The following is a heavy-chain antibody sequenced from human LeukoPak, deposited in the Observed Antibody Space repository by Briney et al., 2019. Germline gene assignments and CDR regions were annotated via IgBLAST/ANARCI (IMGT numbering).Heavy chain of an antibody. J-gene: IGHJ4*02. V-gene: IGHV3-30*03. D-gene: IGHD5-12*01. CDR1: GFTFISYG. CDR3: ARISGYGEVY. Sequence: GGSLRLSCAASGFTFISYGMSWVRQAPGKGLEWVAVISYDGSNKYYADSVKGRFTISRDNSKNTLYLQMNSLRAEDTAVYYCARISGYGEVYWGQGTLVTVSS. CDR2: ISYDGSNK.